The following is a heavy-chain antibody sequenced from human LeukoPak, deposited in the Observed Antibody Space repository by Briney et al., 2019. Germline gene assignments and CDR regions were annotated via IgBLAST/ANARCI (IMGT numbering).Heavy chain of an antibody. CDR3: AREICQCSGGSCSPCYYMDV. CDR2: INPNSGGT. CDR1: GYTLTGYY. J-gene: IGHJ6*03. Sequence: GASVKVSCKASGYTLTGYYMHWVRQAPGQGLEWMGWINPNSGGTNYAQKLQGRVTMTTDTSTSTAYMELRSLRSDDTAVYYCAREICQCSGGSCSPCYYMDVWGKGTTVTVSS. V-gene: IGHV1-2*02. D-gene: IGHD2-15*01.